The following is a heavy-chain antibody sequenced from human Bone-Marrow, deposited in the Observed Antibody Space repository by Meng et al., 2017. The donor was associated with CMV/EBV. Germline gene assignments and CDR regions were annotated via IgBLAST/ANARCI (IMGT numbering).Heavy chain of an antibody. V-gene: IGHV1-69*02. Sequence: SVKVSCKTSGDTFNNYPITWVRQAPGQGLEWVGRIIPILTLTTYAQMFQGRVTITADKSTNTVYMDLSSLGSEDAAVYYCATLSQNDPFDSWGQGTMVTVSS. CDR1: GDTFNNYP. J-gene: IGHJ3*02. CDR3: ATLSQNDPFDS. CDR2: IIPILTLT.